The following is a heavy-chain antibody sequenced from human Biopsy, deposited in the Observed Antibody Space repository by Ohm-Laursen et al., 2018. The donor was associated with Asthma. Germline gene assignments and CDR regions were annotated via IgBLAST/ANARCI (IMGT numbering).Heavy chain of an antibody. CDR1: GGSVSSGSYY. D-gene: IGHD2-15*01. Sequence: SETLSLTCTVSGGSVSSGSYYWSWIRQPPGKGLAWVSYISYSGSTDYNPSLKSRLTISMDTSKNQFSPKLSSVTAADTAVYYCARVPTTLRYFDLWGRGTLVTVSS. J-gene: IGHJ2*01. V-gene: IGHV4-61*01. CDR2: ISYSGST. CDR3: ARVPTTLRYFDL.